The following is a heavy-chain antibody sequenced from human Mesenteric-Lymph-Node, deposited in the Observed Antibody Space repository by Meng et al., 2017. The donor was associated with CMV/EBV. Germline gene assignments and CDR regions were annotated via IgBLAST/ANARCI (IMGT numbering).Heavy chain of an antibody. Sequence: GESLKISCAASGFSFSSYVMTWVRQAPGKGLEWVADIKQDGSEKYYVDSVKGRFTISRDNAKNSLYLQMNSLRAEDTAVYYCARAVRGYSYGSNYWGQGTLVTVSS. CDR3: ARAVRGYSYGSNY. D-gene: IGHD5-18*01. CDR2: IKQDGSEK. CDR1: GFSFSSYV. V-gene: IGHV3-7*01. J-gene: IGHJ4*02.